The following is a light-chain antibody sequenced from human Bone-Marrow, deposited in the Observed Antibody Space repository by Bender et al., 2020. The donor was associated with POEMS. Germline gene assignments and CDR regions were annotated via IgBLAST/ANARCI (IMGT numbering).Light chain of an antibody. CDR1: ALPKQS. CDR3: QLSDSSGTS. CDR2: KKT. V-gene: IGLV3-25*03. Sequence: SYEVIQPPSVSVFPGQTARITCSGDALPKQSAFWYQQKPGQAPVLLIYKKTERASGIPERFSGSSSGTTVTLTISGVQAEDEADYYCQLSDSSGTSFGTGTKVTVL. J-gene: IGLJ1*01.